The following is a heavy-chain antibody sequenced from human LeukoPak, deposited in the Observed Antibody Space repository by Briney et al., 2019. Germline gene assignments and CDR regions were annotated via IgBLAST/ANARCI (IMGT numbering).Heavy chain of an antibody. J-gene: IGHJ4*02. CDR2: IYSGGST. CDR1: GFTFSSYA. D-gene: IGHD6-13*01. Sequence: PGGSLRLSCAASGFTFSSYAMNWVRQAPGKGLEWVSVIYSGGSTYYADSVKGRFTISRDNSKNTLYLQMNSLRAEDTAVYYCARVGYSSRGSSYWGQGTLVTVSS. V-gene: IGHV3-66*01. CDR3: ARVGYSSRGSSY.